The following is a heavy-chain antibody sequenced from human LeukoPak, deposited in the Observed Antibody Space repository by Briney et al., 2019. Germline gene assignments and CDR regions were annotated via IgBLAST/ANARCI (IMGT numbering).Heavy chain of an antibody. J-gene: IGHJ4*02. V-gene: IGHV3-23*01. Sequence: GGSLRLPCAASGFTFSSYAMTWVRQAPGKGLEWVSAIGGRGDNTYYADSVRGRFTISRDNSKSTLYLQMNSLRAEDTAIYYCAKNGGDSYGTGHFDYWGQGTLVTVSS. CDR3: AKNGGDSYGTGHFDY. CDR2: IGGRGDNT. CDR1: GFTFSSYA. D-gene: IGHD2-21*02.